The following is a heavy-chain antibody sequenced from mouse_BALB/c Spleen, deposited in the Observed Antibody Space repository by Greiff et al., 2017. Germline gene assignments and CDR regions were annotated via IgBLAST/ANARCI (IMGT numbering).Heavy chain of an antibody. CDR2: IDPANGNT. CDR1: GFNFKDTY. J-gene: IGHJ2*01. CDR3: ARSSANYFDY. Sequence: VQLQQSGAELVKPGASVKLSCTASGFNFKDTYMHWVKQRPEQGLEWIGKIDPANGNTKYDPKFQGKATITADTSSNTAYLQLSSLTSEDTAVYYCARSSANYFDYGGQGTTLTVSS. V-gene: IGHV14-3*02.